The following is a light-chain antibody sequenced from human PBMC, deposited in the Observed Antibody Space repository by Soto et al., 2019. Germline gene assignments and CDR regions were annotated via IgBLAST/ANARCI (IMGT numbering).Light chain of an antibody. V-gene: IGLV2-14*01. J-gene: IGLJ1*01. CDR3: SSYTSSSTYV. Sequence: QSALAQPASVSGSPGQSLTISCTGTTSDIGFYDYVSWYQQYPGKAPKLLIYGVTNRPSGVSNRFSGSKSGNTASLAISGLQAEDEADYYCSSYTSSSTYVFGTGTKVTVL. CDR2: GVT. CDR1: TSDIGFYDY.